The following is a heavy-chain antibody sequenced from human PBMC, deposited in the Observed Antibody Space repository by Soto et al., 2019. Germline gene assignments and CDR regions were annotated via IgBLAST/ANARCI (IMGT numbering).Heavy chain of an antibody. D-gene: IGHD1-1*01. CDR1: GYTFTNYA. J-gene: IGHJ6*02. Sequence: QVQLVQSGAEVKKPGASVKVSCKASGYTFTNYAMHWVRQAPGQRLEWMGWINVGNSNTKYSQKFQGRVTITRDTSASTAYMELSSRRSEDTAVYYCATGYGYYYGMDVWGQGTTVTVSS. CDR3: ATGYGYYYGMDV. CDR2: INVGNSNT. V-gene: IGHV1-3*01.